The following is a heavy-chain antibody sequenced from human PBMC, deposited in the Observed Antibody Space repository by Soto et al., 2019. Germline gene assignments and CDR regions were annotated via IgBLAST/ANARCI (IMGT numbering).Heavy chain of an antibody. CDR3: ARAQLAPYYYYGMDV. CDR2: IYYSGST. D-gene: IGHD6-13*01. J-gene: IGHJ6*02. V-gene: IGHV4-61*08. Sequence: VSGGSISSGGYSWSWIRQPPGKGLEWIGYIYYSGSTNYNPSLKSRVTISVDTSKNQFSLKLSSVTAADTAVYYCARAQLAPYYYYGMDVWGQGTTVTVSS. CDR1: GGSISSGGYS.